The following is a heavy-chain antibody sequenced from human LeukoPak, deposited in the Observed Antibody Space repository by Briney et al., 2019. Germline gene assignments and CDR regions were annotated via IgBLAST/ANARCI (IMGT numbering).Heavy chain of an antibody. D-gene: IGHD3-3*01. Sequence: GGSLRLSCVVSGFIFSDFYMSWIRQAPGKGLEWVSYISSSGDNMYYADSVKGRFTISRDNAKNSLYLQMNSLRAEDTAVYYCARDIHRYYGDYWGQGALVIVSS. CDR3: ARDIHRYYGDY. CDR1: GFIFSDFY. J-gene: IGHJ4*02. CDR2: ISSSGDNM. V-gene: IGHV3-11*01.